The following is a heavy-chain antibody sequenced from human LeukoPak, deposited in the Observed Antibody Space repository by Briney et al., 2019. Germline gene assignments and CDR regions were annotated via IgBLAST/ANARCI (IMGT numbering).Heavy chain of an antibody. CDR1: GYSFTSYW. V-gene: IGHV5-51*01. J-gene: IGHJ4*02. Sequence: PGGSLKISCKGSGYSFTSYWIGWVRQMPGKGLEWMGIIYPGDSDTRYSSSFQDQVTISADKSTSTAYLQWSSLKASDTAMYYCARLLPDSSGYYYEEYWGQGTLVTVSS. CDR3: ARLLPDSSGYYYEEY. CDR2: IYPGDSDT. D-gene: IGHD3-22*01.